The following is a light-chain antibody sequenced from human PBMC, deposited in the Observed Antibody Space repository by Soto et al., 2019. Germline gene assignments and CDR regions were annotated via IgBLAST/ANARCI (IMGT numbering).Light chain of an antibody. J-gene: IGLJ1*01. Sequence: QSVLTQPASVSGSPGQSITISCTGTSSDVGSYNLVSWYQQHLGKAPKLMIYEGSKRPSGVSNRFSGSKSGNTASLTISGLQAEDEADYYCCSYAGSSTFPYVFGTGTKVTVL. V-gene: IGLV2-23*03. CDR1: SSDVGSYNL. CDR2: EGS. CDR3: CSYAGSSTFPYV.